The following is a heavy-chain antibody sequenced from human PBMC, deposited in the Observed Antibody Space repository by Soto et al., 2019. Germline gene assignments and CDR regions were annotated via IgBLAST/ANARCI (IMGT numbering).Heavy chain of an antibody. V-gene: IGHV3-23*01. J-gene: IGHJ3*02. CDR2: ISGGGDGT. CDR1: GFTFGNYA. CDR3: AKKGLGSLATYCSTGGCHYAFDI. D-gene: IGHD2-15*01. Sequence: EVQLLESGGGLVQPGGSLRLSCAASGFTFGNYAMIWVRQAPGKGLEWVSTISGGGDGTYYADSVRGRFTISRENSRNTVYLQMNSLRAEDTAVYYCAKKGLGSLATYCSTGGCHYAFDIWGQGTMVTVSS.